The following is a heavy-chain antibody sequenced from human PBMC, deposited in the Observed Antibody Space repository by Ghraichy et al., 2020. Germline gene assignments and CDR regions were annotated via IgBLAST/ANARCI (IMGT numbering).Heavy chain of an antibody. J-gene: IGHJ3*02. CDR2: ISGGASST. V-gene: IGHV3-23*01. D-gene: IGHD6-19*01. Sequence: GGSLRLSCAASGFTFRNYAMSWVRQAPGKGLEWVSGISGGASSTKYADSVRGRFTISRDNSKNTLFLQMNSLRAEDTALYYCAKGYSYGWYSLQPDAFDIWGQGTLVTVSS. CDR3: AKGYSYGWYSLQPDAFDI. CDR1: GFTFRNYA.